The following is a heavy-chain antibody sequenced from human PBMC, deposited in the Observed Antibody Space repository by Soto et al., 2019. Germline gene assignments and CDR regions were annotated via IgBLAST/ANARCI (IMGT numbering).Heavy chain of an antibody. CDR2: VYHSGST. V-gene: IGHV4-59*01. D-gene: IGHD6-6*01. J-gene: IGHJ4*02. CDR1: GGSMRNYY. Sequence: SETLSLTCSVSGGSMRNYYWNWVRQPPGRGLEWIGYVYHSGSTNYNPSLKSRVSMSVDVSRNHFSLTLHSVTAADTAVYFCTSSYSTSSSPDYWGQGTLVTVSS. CDR3: TSSYSTSSSPDY.